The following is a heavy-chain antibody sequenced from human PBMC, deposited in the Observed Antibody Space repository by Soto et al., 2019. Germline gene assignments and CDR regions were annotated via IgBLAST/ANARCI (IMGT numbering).Heavy chain of an antibody. CDR3: ARATSSGVIVLDY. D-gene: IGHD3-16*02. Sequence: QVQLQQWGAGLLKPSETLSLTCAVYGGSFSGYYWSWIRQPPGKGLEWIGEINHSRSTNYNPSLKSRGXXSXHXXRNLSSRKLSSVTAAYTAADSCARATSSGVIVLDYWGQGTLVTVSS. CDR1: GGSFSGYY. CDR2: INHSRST. V-gene: IGHV4-34*01. J-gene: IGHJ4*02.